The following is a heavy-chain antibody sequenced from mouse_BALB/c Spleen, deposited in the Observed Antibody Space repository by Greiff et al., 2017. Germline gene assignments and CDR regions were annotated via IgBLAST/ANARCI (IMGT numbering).Heavy chain of an antibody. Sequence: EVMLVESGGGLVQPGGSLRLSCATSGFTFTDYYMSWVRQPPGKALEWLGFIRNKANGYTTEYSASVKGRFTISRDNSQSILYLQMNTLRAEDSATYYCARDFNYFDYWGQGTTLTVSS. V-gene: IGHV7-3*02. CDR2: IRNKANGYTT. J-gene: IGHJ2*01. CDR3: ARDFNYFDY. CDR1: GFTFTDYY.